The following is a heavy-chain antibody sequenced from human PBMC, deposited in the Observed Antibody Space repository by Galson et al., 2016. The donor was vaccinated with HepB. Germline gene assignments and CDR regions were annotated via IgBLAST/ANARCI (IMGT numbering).Heavy chain of an antibody. D-gene: IGHD3-22*01. Sequence: SLRLSCAASGFTFGTHAMHWVRQAPGKGLEWVAVISYDGNNNYYVDSVKGRFTISRDNSQNTLFLQTNSLRTEDTAIYYCAKVRGDYYYDTSGLDAFDIWGQGTMVTVSS. CDR1: GFTFGTHA. J-gene: IGHJ3*02. V-gene: IGHV3-30*18. CDR2: ISYDGNNN. CDR3: AKVRGDYYYDTSGLDAFDI.